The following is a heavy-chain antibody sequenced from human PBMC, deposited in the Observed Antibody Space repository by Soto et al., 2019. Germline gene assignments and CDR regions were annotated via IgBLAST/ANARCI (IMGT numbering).Heavy chain of an antibody. CDR2: INPNSGGT. Sequence: GASVKVSCKASGYTFTGYYMHCVRQAPGQGLEWMGWINPNSGGTNYAQKSQGWVTMTRDTSISTAYMELSRLRSDDTAKYYCARDPGLEPHYYYGMDVWGQGTTVTVSS. V-gene: IGHV1-2*04. CDR1: GYTFTGYY. J-gene: IGHJ6*02. CDR3: ARDPGLEPHYYYGMDV. D-gene: IGHD1-1*01.